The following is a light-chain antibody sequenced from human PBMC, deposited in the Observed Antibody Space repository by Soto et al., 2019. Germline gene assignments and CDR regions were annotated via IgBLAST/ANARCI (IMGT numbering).Light chain of an antibody. J-gene: IGKJ3*01. CDR1: PSVSSTH. Sequence: EIVLTQSPGTLSLSPGERATLSFRTSPSVSSTHLAWYQQKPVQAPMRLLYDTSDRATGIPDRFIASGSGTDFTLTISRLEPEEFAVYYCQHYCTSALFGPGTKVDIK. V-gene: IGKV3-20*01. CDR2: DTS. CDR3: QHYCTSAL.